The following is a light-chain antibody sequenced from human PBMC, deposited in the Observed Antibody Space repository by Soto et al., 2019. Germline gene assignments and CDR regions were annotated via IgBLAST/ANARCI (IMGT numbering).Light chain of an antibody. CDR3: ASYVSGSPLV. V-gene: IGLV2-14*03. CDR2: DVS. Sequence: QPALTQPASVSGSPGQSITISCPGNRRAVGAYNFVSWYQQHPGKVPKLIISDVSNRPSGVSNRFFGFKSANTASLTISGLQPGDEADYYCASYVSGSPLVFGTGTKLTVL. J-gene: IGLJ1*01. CDR1: RRAVGAYNF.